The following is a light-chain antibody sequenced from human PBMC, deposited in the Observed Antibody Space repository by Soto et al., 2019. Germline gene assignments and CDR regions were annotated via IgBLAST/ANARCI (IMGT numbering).Light chain of an antibody. CDR2: ATS. V-gene: IGKV3-20*01. Sequence: EIVLTQSPGTLSLSPGLRATLSCRASESISSTYLAWYQQKPGQAPRLLIYATSTRATGIPDRFSGSGSGTDFTLTISRLEPEDFALYYCQQYRSSPRTFGQGTKVEIK. CDR3: QQYRSSPRT. J-gene: IGKJ1*01. CDR1: ESISSTY.